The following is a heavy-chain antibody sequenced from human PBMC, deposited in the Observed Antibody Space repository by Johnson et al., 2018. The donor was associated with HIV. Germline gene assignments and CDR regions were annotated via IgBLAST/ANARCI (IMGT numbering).Heavy chain of an antibody. V-gene: IGHV3-30-3*01. J-gene: IGHJ3*02. CDR3: TTGLYWNDAFDI. CDR2: ISYDGSHK. Sequence: QEQLVESGGGVVQPGRSLRLSCAASGFTFSSYTMHWVRHVPDKGLEWVALISYDGSHKYYADSVKGRFPISRDGSKNTLYLQMTGLKTEDTAVYYCTTGLYWNDAFDIWGQGTMVTVSS. CDR1: GFTFSSYT. D-gene: IGHD1-1*01.